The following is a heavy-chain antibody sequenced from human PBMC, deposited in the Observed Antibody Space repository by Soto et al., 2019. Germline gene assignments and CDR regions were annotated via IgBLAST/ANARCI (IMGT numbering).Heavy chain of an antibody. Sequence: GGSLRLSCAASGFTFSSYAMSWVRQAPGKGLEWVSAVSATGSSTYYADSVKGRFTISRDNSKNTVYLRMSSLRAEDTALYYCAKPQLGYGSEPRGGSYFDYWGQGTLVTVSS. V-gene: IGHV3-23*01. CDR3: AKPQLGYGSEPRGGSYFDY. J-gene: IGHJ4*02. D-gene: IGHD3-10*01. CDR1: GFTFSSYA. CDR2: VSATGSST.